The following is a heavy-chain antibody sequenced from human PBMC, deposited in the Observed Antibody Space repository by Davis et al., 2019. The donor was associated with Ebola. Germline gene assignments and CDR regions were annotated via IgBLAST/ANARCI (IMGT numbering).Heavy chain of an antibody. CDR3: ARHRKPGYCSSTSCYANWFDP. CDR2: IYYSGST. D-gene: IGHD2-2*01. CDR1: GGSISSYY. J-gene: IGHJ5*02. V-gene: IGHV4-59*08. Sequence: PSETLSLTCTVSGGSISSYYWSWIRQPPGKGLEWIGYIYYSGSTNYNPSLKSRVTISVDTSKNQFPLKLSSVTAADTAVYYCARHRKPGYCSSTSCYANWFDPWGQGTLVTVSS.